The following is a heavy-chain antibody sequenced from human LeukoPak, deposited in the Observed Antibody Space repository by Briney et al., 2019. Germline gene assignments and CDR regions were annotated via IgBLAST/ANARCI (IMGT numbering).Heavy chain of an antibody. CDR2: IYYSGST. V-gene: IGHV4-39*01. CDR1: GGSINSSSYY. CDR3: ARRTIFGVVIAYFDY. D-gene: IGHD3-3*01. Sequence: KASETLSLACTVSGGSINSSSYYWGWIRQPPGKGLEWIGSIYYSGSTYYNPSLKSRVTISVDTPNNQFSLKLRSVTAADTAVYYCARRTIFGVVIAYFDYWGQGTLVTVSS. J-gene: IGHJ4*02.